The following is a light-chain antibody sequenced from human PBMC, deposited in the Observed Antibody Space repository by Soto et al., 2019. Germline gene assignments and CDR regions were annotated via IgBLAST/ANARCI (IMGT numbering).Light chain of an antibody. CDR2: AAS. V-gene: IGKV1-39*01. J-gene: IGKJ1*01. Sequence: DIQMTQSASAVSASVGDRVTITCRASQSISSYLNWYQQKPGKAPKLLIYAASSLQSGVPSRFSGSGSGTDFTLTISSLQPEDFATYYCQQSYSTLSKTFGQGTKVDIK. CDR1: QSISSY. CDR3: QQSYSTLSKT.